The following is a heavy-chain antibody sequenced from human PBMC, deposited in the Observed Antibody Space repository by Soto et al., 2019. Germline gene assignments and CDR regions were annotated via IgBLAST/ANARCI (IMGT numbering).Heavy chain of an antibody. D-gene: IGHD3-22*01. CDR1: GGSISSGY. V-gene: IGHV4-59*01. CDR2: IYYGGSI. CDR3: TGAYYDISGYSLDP. Sequence: PSETLSLTCTVSGGSISSGYWTWIRQPPGKGLEWIGYIYYGGSINYNPSLKSRVIISVDTAMNQFSLRLSSVTAADTAVYYCTGAYYDISGYSLDPWGQGTSVTVSS. J-gene: IGHJ5*02.